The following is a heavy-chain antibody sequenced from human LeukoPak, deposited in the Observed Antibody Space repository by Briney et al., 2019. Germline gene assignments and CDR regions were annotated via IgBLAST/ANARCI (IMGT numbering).Heavy chain of an antibody. D-gene: IGHD3/OR15-3a*01. CDR2: IYHIGTT. CDR1: GYSISSGYF. Sequence: PSETLSLTCAVSGYSISSGYFWGWIRQPPGKGLEWIGTIYHIGTTYYNPSLKSRATTSADTSKNDFSLKLSSVTAADTAVYYCARQGGGLVIDYWGQGTLATVSS. CDR3: ARQGGGLVIDY. V-gene: IGHV4-38-2*01. J-gene: IGHJ4*02.